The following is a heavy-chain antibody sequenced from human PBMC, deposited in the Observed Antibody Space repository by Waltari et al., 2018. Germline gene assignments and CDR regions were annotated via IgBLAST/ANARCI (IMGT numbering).Heavy chain of an antibody. V-gene: IGHV4-59*01. J-gene: IGHJ4*02. CDR2: IYYSGST. Sequence: QVQLQESGPGLVKPSETLSLTCTVSGGSISSYYWRWIRQPPGKGLEWLGYIYYSGSTNYNPSLKSRVTISVDTSKNQFSLKLSSVTAADTAVYYCARVGGPYSSDYWGQGTLVTVSS. CDR3: ARVGGPYSSDY. CDR1: GGSISSYY. D-gene: IGHD6-13*01.